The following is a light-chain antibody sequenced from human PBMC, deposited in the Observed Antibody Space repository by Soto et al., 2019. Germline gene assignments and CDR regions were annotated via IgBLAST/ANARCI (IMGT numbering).Light chain of an antibody. CDR2: SAS. Sequence: AIQMTQSPSPLSASVGDRVTITCRASQGIRNDVGWYQQKPGKAPKLLIYSASSLQSGVPSRFSGSGSGTDFTLTISSLQPEDFATYYCLQDYNYPYTFGQGTKLEIK. CDR1: QGIRND. CDR3: LQDYNYPYT. J-gene: IGKJ2*01. V-gene: IGKV1-6*01.